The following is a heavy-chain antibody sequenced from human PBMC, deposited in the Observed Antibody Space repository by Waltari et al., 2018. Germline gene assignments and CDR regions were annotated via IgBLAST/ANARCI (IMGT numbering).Heavy chain of an antibody. V-gene: IGHV4-61*02. Sequence: QLQLQESGPGLVKPSQTLSLTCTVSGGSIRTGSYYWSWLRTPSGKGLEWIGRIYTSGSTNYNPSLKSRVTISVDTSKNQFSLKLSSVTAADTAVYYCARDPVGSGWYWTTGTNYGMDVWGQGTTVTVSS. CDR3: ARDPVGSGWYWTTGTNYGMDV. CDR1: GGSIRTGSYY. CDR2: IYTSGST. D-gene: IGHD6-19*01. J-gene: IGHJ6*02.